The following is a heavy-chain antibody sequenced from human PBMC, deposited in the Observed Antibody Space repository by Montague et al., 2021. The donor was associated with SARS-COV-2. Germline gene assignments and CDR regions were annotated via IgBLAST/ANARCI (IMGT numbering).Heavy chain of an antibody. J-gene: IGHJ6*02. V-gene: IGHV6-1*01. CDR3: TSGREGNYNVMDV. CDR2: TYYRSKWYN. Sequence: CAISGDSVSSNSATWNGDRQSPSRGLEWLGRTYYRSKWYNDYAVXVRGRVTINPDTSKNQFSLQLNSVTPEDPAIYYCTSGREGNYNVMDVWGQGTTVTVSS. D-gene: IGHD1-1*01. CDR1: GDSVSSNSAT.